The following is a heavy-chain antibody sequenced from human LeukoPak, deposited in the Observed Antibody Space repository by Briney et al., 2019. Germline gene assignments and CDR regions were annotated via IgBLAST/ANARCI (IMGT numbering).Heavy chain of an antibody. CDR2: IWYDGSNK. D-gene: IGHD6-13*01. J-gene: IGHJ6*03. Sequence: PGGSLRLSCAASGFTFSSYGMHWVRQAPGKGLEWVAVIWYDGSNKYYADSVKGRFTISRDNSKNTLYLQMNSLRAEDTAVYYCAKDGLNGYSSSWSYYYYYYMDVWGKGTTVTVSS. CDR1: GFTFSSYG. V-gene: IGHV3-33*06. CDR3: AKDGLNGYSSSWSYYYYYYMDV.